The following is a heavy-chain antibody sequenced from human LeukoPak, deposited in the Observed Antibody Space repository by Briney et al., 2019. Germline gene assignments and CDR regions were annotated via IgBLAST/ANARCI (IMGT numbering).Heavy chain of an antibody. CDR3: AREKAAGYSSSWYSDY. Sequence: GGSLRLSCAASGFTFSSYAMHWVRQAPGKGLEWVSYISSSGSTIYYADSVKGRFTISRDNAKNSLYLQMNSLRAEDTAVYYCAREKAAGYSSSWYSDYWGQGTLVTVSS. J-gene: IGHJ4*02. CDR1: GFTFSSYA. CDR2: ISSSGSTI. V-gene: IGHV3-48*04. D-gene: IGHD6-13*01.